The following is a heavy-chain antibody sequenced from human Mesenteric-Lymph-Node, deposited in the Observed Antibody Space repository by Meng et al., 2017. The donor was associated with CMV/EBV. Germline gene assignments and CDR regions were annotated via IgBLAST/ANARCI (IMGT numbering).Heavy chain of an antibody. J-gene: IGHJ6*02. V-gene: IGHV4-59*01. Sequence: SETLSLTCTVSGDSISSYYWSWIRQTPGKGLEWIGYVYYTGSTNYNPSLKSRVTISVETSKNQFSLKLSSVTAADTAVYYCASHNSHYYYYGMDVWGQGTTVTVSS. D-gene: IGHD2/OR15-2a*01. CDR1: GDSISSYY. CDR2: VYYTGST. CDR3: ASHNSHYYYYGMDV.